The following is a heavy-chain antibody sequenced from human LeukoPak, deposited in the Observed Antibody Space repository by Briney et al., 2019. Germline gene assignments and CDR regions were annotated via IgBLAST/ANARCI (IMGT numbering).Heavy chain of an antibody. CDR1: GGSISTYY. D-gene: IGHD1-26*01. Sequence: SETLSLTCTVSGGSISTYYWSWIRQPPGKGLEWIGCIYNSGSTNYSPSLKSRVTISVDTSKNQFSLKLSSVTAADTAVYYCARDSTTRSFDYWGQGTLVTVSP. CDR2: IYNSGST. J-gene: IGHJ4*02. V-gene: IGHV4-59*01. CDR3: ARDSTTRSFDY.